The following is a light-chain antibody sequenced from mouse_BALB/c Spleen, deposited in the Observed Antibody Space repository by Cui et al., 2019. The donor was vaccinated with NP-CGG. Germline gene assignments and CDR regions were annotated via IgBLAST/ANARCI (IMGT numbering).Light chain of an antibody. Sequence: QAVVTQESALNTSPGETVTLTCRSSTGAVTTSNYANWVQEKPDHLFTGLIGGTNNRAPGVPARFSGFLIGDKAALTITGAQTEDEAIYFCALWYSNHWVFGGGTKLTVL. CDR1: TGAVTTSNY. J-gene: IGLJ1*01. V-gene: IGLV1*01. CDR2: GTN. CDR3: ALWYSNHWV.